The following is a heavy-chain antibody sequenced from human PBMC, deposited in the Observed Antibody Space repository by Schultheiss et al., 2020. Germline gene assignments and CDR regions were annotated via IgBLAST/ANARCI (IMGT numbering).Heavy chain of an antibody. Sequence: GGSLRLSCAASGFTFSDYYMSWIRQAPGKGLEWVSYISSSGSTIYYADSVKGRFTISRDNAKNSLYLQMNSLRDEDTAVYYCARDRREPKYYYDSSGYYFHFDYWGQGTLGTGSS. J-gene: IGHJ4*02. V-gene: IGHV3-11*04. CDR2: ISSSGSTI. CDR3: ARDRREPKYYYDSSGYYFHFDY. D-gene: IGHD3-22*01. CDR1: GFTFSDYY.